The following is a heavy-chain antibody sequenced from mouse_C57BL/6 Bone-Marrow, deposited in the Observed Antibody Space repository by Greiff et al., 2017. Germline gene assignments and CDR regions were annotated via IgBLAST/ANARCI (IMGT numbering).Heavy chain of an antibody. CDR2: IDPENGDT. CDR1: GFNIKDDY. Sequence: EVQLQQSGAELVRPGASVKLSCTASGFNIKDDYMHWVKQRPEQGLEWIGWIDPENGDTEYASKFQGKATITADTSSNTAYLQLSSLTSEDTAVYYCTHYGDCGGFFDYWGQGTTVTVSA. CDR3: THYGDCGGFFDY. D-gene: IGHD2-13*01. V-gene: IGHV14-4*01. J-gene: IGHJ2*01.